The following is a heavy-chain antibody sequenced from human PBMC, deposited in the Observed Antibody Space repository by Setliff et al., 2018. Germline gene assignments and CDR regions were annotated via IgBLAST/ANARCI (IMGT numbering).Heavy chain of an antibody. D-gene: IGHD2-15*01. CDR3: AGGACSGGSCRDFQH. CDR1: GFSINSGTHF. V-gene: IGHV4-61*05. J-gene: IGHJ1*01. CDR2: VFYSGAT. Sequence: SETLSLTCTVSGFSINSGTHFWGWIRQPPGKGLEFIGYVFYSGATKYNPSLKSRVTISVDTSKNQFSLKLSSVTAADTAVYYCAGGACSGGSCRDFQHWGQGTLVTVSS.